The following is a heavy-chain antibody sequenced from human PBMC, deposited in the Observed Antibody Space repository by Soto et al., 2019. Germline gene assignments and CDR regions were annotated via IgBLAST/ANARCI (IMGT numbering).Heavy chain of an antibody. CDR1: GGSVSSVSHY. CDR3: ARQGADDFWSGYPNWFDP. Sequence: SETLSLTCTVSGGSVSSVSHYWSWIRLPPGKGLEWIGYIYHSGITNYNPSLESRVNISVDTSKNQFSLRLNSVTAADTAVYYCARQGADDFWSGYPNWFDPWGLGTLVTVSS. D-gene: IGHD3-3*01. J-gene: IGHJ5*02. V-gene: IGHV4-61*01. CDR2: IYHSGIT.